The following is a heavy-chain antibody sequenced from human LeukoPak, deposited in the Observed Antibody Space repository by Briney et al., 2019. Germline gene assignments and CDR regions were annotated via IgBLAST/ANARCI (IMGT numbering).Heavy chain of an antibody. V-gene: IGHV4-34*01. D-gene: IGHD4-17*01. CDR2: INHSGST. CDR1: GGSFSGYY. Sequence: PSETLSLTCAVYGGSFSGYYWSWIRQPPGKGLEWIGEINHSGSTNYNPSLKSRVTISVDTSKNQFSLKLSSVTAADTAVYYCAREPERYGDYVGDAFDIWGQGTMVTVSS. J-gene: IGHJ3*02. CDR3: AREPERYGDYVGDAFDI.